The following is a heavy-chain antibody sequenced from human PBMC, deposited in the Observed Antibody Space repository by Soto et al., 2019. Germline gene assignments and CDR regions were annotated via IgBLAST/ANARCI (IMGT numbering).Heavy chain of an antibody. CDR2: IYYSGST. Sequence: SETLSLTCTVSGGSISSSSYYWGWIRQPPGKGLEWIGSIYYSGSTYYNPSLKSRVTISVDTSKNQFPLKLSSVTAADTAVYYCARNSGTLRAYYYYGMDVWGQGTTVTVSS. D-gene: IGHD1-26*01. CDR3: ARNSGTLRAYYYYGMDV. V-gene: IGHV4-39*01. J-gene: IGHJ6*02. CDR1: GGSISSSSYY.